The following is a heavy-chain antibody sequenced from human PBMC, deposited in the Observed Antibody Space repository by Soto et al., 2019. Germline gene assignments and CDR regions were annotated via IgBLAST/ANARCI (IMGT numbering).Heavy chain of an antibody. Sequence: EVQLLESGGGLVQPGGSLRLSCAASGFTFSSYAMSWVRQAPGKGLEWVSAISGSGGSTYYADSVKGRFTISRDNSKNTLYLQMNSLRVEDTAVYYCAKDPKNYDFWKNNWFDPWGQGTLVTVSS. D-gene: IGHD3-3*01. J-gene: IGHJ5*02. CDR3: AKDPKNYDFWKNNWFDP. CDR2: ISGSGGST. V-gene: IGHV3-23*01. CDR1: GFTFSSYA.